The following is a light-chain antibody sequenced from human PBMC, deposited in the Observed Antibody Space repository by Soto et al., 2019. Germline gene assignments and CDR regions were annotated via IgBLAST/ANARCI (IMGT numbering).Light chain of an antibody. CDR3: QQYGGSQA. V-gene: IGKV3-20*01. CDR1: QSVSSSY. Sequence: EIVLTQSPGTLSLSPGERATLSCRASQSVSSSYLAWYQQTPGQAPRLLIYGASSKATGIPDRFSGSGSGTDFTLTISRLEPEHFAGYYCQQYGGSQAFGKGTKVEIQ. J-gene: IGKJ1*01. CDR2: GAS.